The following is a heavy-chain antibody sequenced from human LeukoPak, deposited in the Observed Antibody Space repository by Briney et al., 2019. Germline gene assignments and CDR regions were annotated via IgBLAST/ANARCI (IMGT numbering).Heavy chain of an antibody. CDR1: GFTFSSYT. CDR3: ATPPLVTWFDP. V-gene: IGHV3-21*01. D-gene: IGHD4-23*01. J-gene: IGHJ5*02. Sequence: PGGSLRLSCVASGFTFSSYTMNWVRQAPGRGLEWVSSISSGSHYIDYADSVRGRFTISRDNAENSLHLHMSSLRVEDTAVYYCATPPLVTWFDPWGQGTLVTVSS. CDR2: ISSGSHYI.